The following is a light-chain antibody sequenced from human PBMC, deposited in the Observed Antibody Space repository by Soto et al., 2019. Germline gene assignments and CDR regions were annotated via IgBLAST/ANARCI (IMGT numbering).Light chain of an antibody. Sequence: DIQMTQSPSTVSASIGDRVTITCRASQSITDRLAWYQQKRGRAPEVLIYKASTLESGVPSRFSGSGSGTDFTLTISSLQPEDFATYYCQQTLSFPPTFGQGTKVDIK. V-gene: IGKV1-5*03. CDR3: QQTLSFPPT. CDR2: KAS. J-gene: IGKJ1*01. CDR1: QSITDR.